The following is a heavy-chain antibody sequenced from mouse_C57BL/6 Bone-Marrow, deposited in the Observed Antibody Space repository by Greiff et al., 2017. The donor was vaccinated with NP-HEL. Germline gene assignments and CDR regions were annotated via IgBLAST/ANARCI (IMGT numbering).Heavy chain of an antibody. CDR2: IYPRSGNT. CDR3: ARWGDYDVAY. CDR1: GYTFTSYW. J-gene: IGHJ3*01. D-gene: IGHD2-4*01. V-gene: IGHV1-55*01. Sequence: QVHVKQPGAELVKPGASVKMSCKASGYTFTSYWITWVKQRPGQGLEWIGEIYPRSGNTYYNEKFKGKATLTADKSSSTAYMELRSLTSEDSAVYFCARWGDYDVAYWGQGTLVTVSA.